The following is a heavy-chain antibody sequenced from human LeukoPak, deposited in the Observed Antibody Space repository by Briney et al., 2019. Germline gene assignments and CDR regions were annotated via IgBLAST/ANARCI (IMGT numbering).Heavy chain of an antibody. D-gene: IGHD6-19*01. CDR3: AEDREGQWLVRILDY. V-gene: IGHV3-48*03. CDR1: GFTFSSYE. CDR2: ISSSGSTI. J-gene: IGHJ4*02. Sequence: GGSLRLSCAASGFTFSSYEMNWVRQAPGKGLEWVSYISSSGSTIYYADSVKGRFTISRDNSKNTLYLQMNSLRAEDTAVYYCAEDREGQWLVRILDYWGQGTLVTVSS.